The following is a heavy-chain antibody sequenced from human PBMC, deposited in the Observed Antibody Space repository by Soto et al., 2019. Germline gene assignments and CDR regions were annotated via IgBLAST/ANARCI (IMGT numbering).Heavy chain of an antibody. CDR3: ATPAPRARSPYYYYGMDV. CDR1: GGSISSSSYY. D-gene: IGHD3-10*01. CDR2: IYYSGST. Sequence: PSETLSLTCTVSGGSISSSSYYWGWIRQPPGKGLEWIGSIYYSGSTYYNPSLKSRVTISVDTSKNQFSLKLSSVTAADMAVYYFATPAPRARSPYYYYGMDVLGQGTTVTVSS. V-gene: IGHV4-39*01. J-gene: IGHJ6*02.